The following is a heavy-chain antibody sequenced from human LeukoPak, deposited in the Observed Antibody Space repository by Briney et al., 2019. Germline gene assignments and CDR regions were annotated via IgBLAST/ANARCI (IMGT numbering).Heavy chain of an antibody. V-gene: IGHV3-7*01. CDR2: IKQDGSEK. CDR3: AREGLVAVITYDY. Sequence: PGGSLRLSCAASGFTFSSYWMSWVRQAPGKGLEWVANIKQDGSEKYYVDSVKGRFTISRDNAKNSLYLQMNSLRAEDTAVYYCAREGLVAVITYDYWGQGTLVTVSS. J-gene: IGHJ4*02. D-gene: IGHD3-22*01. CDR1: GFTFSSYW.